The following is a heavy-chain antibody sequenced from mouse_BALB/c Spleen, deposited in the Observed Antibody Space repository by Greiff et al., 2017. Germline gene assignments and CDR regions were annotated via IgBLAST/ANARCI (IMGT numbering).Heavy chain of an antibody. D-gene: IGHD2-3*01. Sequence: DVKLQESGPGLVKPSQSLSLTCSVTGYSITSGYYWNWIRQFPGNKLEWMGYISYDGSNNYNPSLKNRISITRDTSKNQFFLKLNSVTTEDTATYYCARADGYYPHWYFDVWGAGTTVTVSS. V-gene: IGHV3-6*02. CDR2: ISYDGSN. CDR3: ARADGYYPHWYFDV. CDR1: GYSITSGYY. J-gene: IGHJ1*01.